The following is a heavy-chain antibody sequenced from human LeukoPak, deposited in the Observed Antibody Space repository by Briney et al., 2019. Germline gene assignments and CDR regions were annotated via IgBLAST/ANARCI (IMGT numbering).Heavy chain of an antibody. Sequence: SETLSLTCTVSGGSISSGSYYWGWIRQPPGKGLEWIGSIYYSGSTYYNPSLKSRVTISVDTSKNQFSLKLSSVTAADTAVYYCARLPPTRIAAAEDLVYWGQGTLVTVSS. CDR1: GGSISSGSYY. CDR2: IYYSGST. J-gene: IGHJ4*02. D-gene: IGHD6-13*01. V-gene: IGHV4-39*01. CDR3: ARLPPTRIAAAEDLVY.